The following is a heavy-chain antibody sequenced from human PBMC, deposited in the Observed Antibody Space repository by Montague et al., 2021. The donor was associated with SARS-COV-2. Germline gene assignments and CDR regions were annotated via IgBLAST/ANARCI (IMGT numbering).Heavy chain of an antibody. D-gene: IGHD4-17*01. CDR2: IYSSGST. V-gene: IGHV4-61*02. CDR3: ARDYGDYSYYYGLDV. CDR1: GGSIRSGSYY. Sequence: TLSLTCTVSGGSIRSGSYYWSWIRQPAGKGLEWIGRIYSSGSTNYXPSLKSRVTVSVDTSKNQFSLKVSSVTAADTAVYYCARDYGDYSYYYGLDVWGQGTTVTVSS. J-gene: IGHJ6*02.